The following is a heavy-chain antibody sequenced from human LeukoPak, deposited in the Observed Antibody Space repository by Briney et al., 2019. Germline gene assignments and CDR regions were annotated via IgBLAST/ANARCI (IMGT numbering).Heavy chain of an antibody. CDR2: IKQDGSEK. V-gene: IGHV3-7*01. CDR1: GLTFSRYW. Sequence: GGSLRLSCAASGLTFSRYWMTRFRQAPGKGLEWVANIKQDGSEKYYVDSVKGRFTISRDNADRSLYLQMTSLRVEDTAVYYCARDPTQWLRYGYFDYWGQGTLVTVSS. J-gene: IGHJ4*02. D-gene: IGHD5-12*01. CDR3: ARDPTQWLRYGYFDY.